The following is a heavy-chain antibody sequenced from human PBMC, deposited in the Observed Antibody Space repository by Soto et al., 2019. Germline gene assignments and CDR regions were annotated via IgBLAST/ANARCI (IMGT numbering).Heavy chain of an antibody. CDR2: IDTSGGGT. J-gene: IGHJ4*02. Sequence: EVQLLESGGGLVQPGGSLRLSCAASGLTFSSFAMSWVRQAPGKGLEWVSAIDTSGGGTYYADSVKGRFTISRDNSKNTLYLQMNILRAENTAVYFAVKSSWTLGASWVQGTLVTVSS. CDR3: VKSSWTLGAS. D-gene: IGHD6-13*01. V-gene: IGHV3-23*01. CDR1: GLTFSSFA.